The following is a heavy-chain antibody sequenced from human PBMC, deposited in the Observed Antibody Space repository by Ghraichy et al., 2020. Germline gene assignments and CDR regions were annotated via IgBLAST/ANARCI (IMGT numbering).Heavy chain of an antibody. J-gene: IGHJ4*02. CDR3: AKGTHYYDSTSPHY. CDR1: GFTFSSYA. Sequence: GESLNISCAASGFTFSSYAMSWVRQAPGKGLEWVSAISGSGGSTYYADSVKGRFTISRDNSKNTLYLQMNSLRAEDTAVYYCAKGTHYYDSTSPHYWGQGTLVTVSS. V-gene: IGHV3-23*01. CDR2: ISGSGGST. D-gene: IGHD3-22*01.